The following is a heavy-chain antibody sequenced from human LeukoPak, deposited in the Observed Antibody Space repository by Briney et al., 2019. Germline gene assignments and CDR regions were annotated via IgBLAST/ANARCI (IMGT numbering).Heavy chain of an antibody. CDR3: AREGYCSGTSCDKPFDY. V-gene: IGHV1-2*02. Sequence: ASVTVSCKASGYTFTGYYMHWVRQALGQGLEWMGWINPNSGGTNYAQKFQGRVTMTRDTSISTAYMELRSLRSDDTAVYYCAREGYCSGTSCDKPFDYWGQGTLVTVAS. J-gene: IGHJ4*02. D-gene: IGHD2-2*01. CDR1: GYTFTGYY. CDR2: INPNSGGT.